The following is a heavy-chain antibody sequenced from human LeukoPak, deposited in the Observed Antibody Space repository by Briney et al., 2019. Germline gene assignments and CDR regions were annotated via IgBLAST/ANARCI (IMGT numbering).Heavy chain of an antibody. CDR1: GFPFSKSW. V-gene: IGHV3-7*01. J-gene: IGHJ4*02. D-gene: IGHD3-10*01. CDR3: AKLFESGTYNNFFHY. CDR2: IKPDGSEE. Sequence: PGGSLRLSCAASGFPFSKSWMNWVRQAPGKGLERVANIKPDGSEEKYVDSVKGRFTISRDNAKTSLFLHMNSLRAEDSAIYYCAKLFESGTYNNFFHYWGQGTLVTVFS.